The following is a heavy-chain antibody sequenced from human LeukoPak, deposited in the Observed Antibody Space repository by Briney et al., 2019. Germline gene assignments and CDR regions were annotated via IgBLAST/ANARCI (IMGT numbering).Heavy chain of an antibody. CDR1: GASVYSDSSY. D-gene: IGHD3-22*01. J-gene: IGHJ3*01. Sequence: SETLSLTCSVSGASVYSDSSYWTWIRQAPGKGLEWIGYIDYRGGTKYNASLKGRVTTSLETSKNQFSLTLKSVIAADTAVYYCAREVATSYYDAGAYYRQTEAFDFWGQGKMVTVSS. V-gene: IGHV4-61*01. CDR2: IDYRGGT. CDR3: AREVATSYYDAGAYYRQTEAFDF.